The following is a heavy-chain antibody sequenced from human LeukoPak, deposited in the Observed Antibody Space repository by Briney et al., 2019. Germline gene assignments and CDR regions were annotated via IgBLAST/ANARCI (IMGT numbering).Heavy chain of an antibody. J-gene: IGHJ4*02. CDR3: ATQRRGYSYGRFDY. CDR2: INHSGST. V-gene: IGHV4-34*01. Sequence: SETLSLTCAVYGGSFSGYYWSWIRQPPGKGLEWIGEINHSGSTNYNPSLKSRVTILVDTSKNQFSLKLSSVTAADTAVYYCATQRRGYSYGRFDYWGQGTLVTVSS. D-gene: IGHD5-18*01. CDR1: GGSFSGYY.